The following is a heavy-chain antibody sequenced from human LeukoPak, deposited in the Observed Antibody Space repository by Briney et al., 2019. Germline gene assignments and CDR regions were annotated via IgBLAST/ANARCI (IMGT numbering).Heavy chain of an antibody. V-gene: IGHV1-2*02. CDR1: EYIFTGYY. J-gene: IGHJ4*02. D-gene: IGHD3-16*01. CDR2: INPNSGDT. Sequence: ASVKVSCKASEYIFTGYYMHWVRQAPGQGLEWMGWINPNSGDTNYAQKFQGRVTMTRDTSISTAYMELSRLRSDDTAMYYCARVRYRLAETYIDYWGQGTLVTVSS. CDR3: ARVRYRLAETYIDY.